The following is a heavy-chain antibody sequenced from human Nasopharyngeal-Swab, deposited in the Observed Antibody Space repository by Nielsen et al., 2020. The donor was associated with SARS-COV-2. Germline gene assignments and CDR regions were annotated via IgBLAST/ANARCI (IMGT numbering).Heavy chain of an antibody. Sequence: GESLKISCAASGFSFSSYWMSWVRQATGKGLEWVSAIGTAGDTYYPGSVKGRFTISRENAKNSLYLQMNSLRAGDTAVYYCARGDGSYYSYYYYYMDVWGKGTTVTVSS. V-gene: IGHV3-13*01. CDR2: IGTAGDT. CDR1: GFSFSSYW. CDR3: ARGDGSYYSYYYYYMDV. J-gene: IGHJ6*03. D-gene: IGHD1-26*01.